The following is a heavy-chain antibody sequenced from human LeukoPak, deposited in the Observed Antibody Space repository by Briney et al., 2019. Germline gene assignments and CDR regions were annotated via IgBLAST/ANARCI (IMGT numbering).Heavy chain of an antibody. J-gene: IGHJ4*02. CDR3: ARGKGLHLFDY. Sequence: PSETLSVTCTVSGGSISSRGYYCSWIRQHPGKGLEWIGYIYYSGSTYYNPSLKSRVTISVDTSKNQFSLKLSSVTAADTAVYYCARGKGLHLFDYWGQGTLVTVSS. D-gene: IGHD4-11*01. V-gene: IGHV4-31*03. CDR2: IYYSGST. CDR1: GGSISSRGYY.